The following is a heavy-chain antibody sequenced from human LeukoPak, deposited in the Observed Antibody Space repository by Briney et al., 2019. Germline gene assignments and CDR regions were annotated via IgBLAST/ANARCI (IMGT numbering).Heavy chain of an antibody. Sequence: TFSSYAMSWVRQPPGKGLEWIGTIYYSGTTYYNPSLKSRVTISVDTSKNQFSLKLSSVTAADTAVYYCARLNVGYSSGWLLIDYWGQGTLVTVSS. V-gene: IGHV4-39*01. D-gene: IGHD6-19*01. CDR2: IYYSGTT. CDR1: TFSSYA. J-gene: IGHJ4*02. CDR3: ARLNVGYSSGWLLIDY.